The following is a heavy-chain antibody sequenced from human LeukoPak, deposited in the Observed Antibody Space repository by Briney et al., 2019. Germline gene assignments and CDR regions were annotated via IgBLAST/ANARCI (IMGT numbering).Heavy chain of an antibody. V-gene: IGHV4-59*01. CDR3: ARVSYYDILTGYPPSGMDV. CDR1: GGSISSYY. Sequence: PSETLSLTCTVSGGSISSYYWSWIRQPPGKGLEWIGYIYYSGSTYYNPSLKSRVTISVDTSKNKFSLKLSSVTAADTAVYYCARVSYYDILTGYPPSGMDVWGQGTTVTVSS. J-gene: IGHJ6*02. CDR2: IYYSGST. D-gene: IGHD3-9*01.